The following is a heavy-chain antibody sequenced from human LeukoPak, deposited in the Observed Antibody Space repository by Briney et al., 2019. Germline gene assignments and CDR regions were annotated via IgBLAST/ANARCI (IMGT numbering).Heavy chain of an antibody. CDR2: INPNSGGT. J-gene: IGHJ6*02. V-gene: IGHV1-2*02. CDR3: ARGRKQWLENAGYGMDV. Sequence: ASVKVSCKASGYTFTSYDINWVRQAPGQGLEWMGWINPNSGGTNYAQKFQGRVTMTRDTSISTAYMELSRLRSDDSAVYYCARGRKQWLENAGYGMDVWGQGTTVTVSS. CDR1: GYTFTSYD. D-gene: IGHD6-19*01.